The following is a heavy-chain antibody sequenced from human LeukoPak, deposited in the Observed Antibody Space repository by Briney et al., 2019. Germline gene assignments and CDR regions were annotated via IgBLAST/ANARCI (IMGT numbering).Heavy chain of an antibody. CDR3: ARTLYYYDREPNYYYGMDV. CDR1: GGSISSYY. Sequence: KTSETLSLTCTVSGGSISSYYWSWIRQPPGKGLEWIGYIYYSGSTNYNPSLKSRVTISVDTSKNQFSLKLSSVTAADTAVYYCARTLYYYDREPNYYYGMDVWGQGTTVTVSS. D-gene: IGHD3-10*02. CDR2: IYYSGST. V-gene: IGHV4-59*01. J-gene: IGHJ6*02.